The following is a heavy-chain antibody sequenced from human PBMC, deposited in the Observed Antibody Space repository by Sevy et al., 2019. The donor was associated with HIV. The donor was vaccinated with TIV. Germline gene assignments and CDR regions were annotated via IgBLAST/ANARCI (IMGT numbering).Heavy chain of an antibody. CDR3: ARGARGTLPSYYYYTLDV. Sequence: GESLKISCKGSGYMFSDYWIGWVRQMPGKGLEWMGIIYPGDSDTIYSPSFQGQVTISADKSITTAYLQWRTLRASDSAMYYCARGARGTLPSYYYYTLDVWGQGTTVTVSS. D-gene: IGHD1-1*01. J-gene: IGHJ6*02. CDR1: GYMFSDYW. CDR2: IYPGDSDT. V-gene: IGHV5-51*01.